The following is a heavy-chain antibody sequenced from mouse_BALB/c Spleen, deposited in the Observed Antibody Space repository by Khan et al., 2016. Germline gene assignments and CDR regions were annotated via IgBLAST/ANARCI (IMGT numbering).Heavy chain of an antibody. J-gene: IGHJ4*01. CDR2: IDPANGNT. D-gene: IGHD6-1*01. Sequence: VQLQQSGAEFVKPGASVKLSCTASGFNIKATYMHWVKQRPEQGLEWIGRIDPANGNTKYDPKFQGKATVTADTSSNTAYLQLSSLTSEDTAVYYCARSSYDYDAMDYWGPATSIPVAS. V-gene: IGHV14-3*02. CDR1: GFNIKATY. CDR3: ARSSYDYDAMDY.